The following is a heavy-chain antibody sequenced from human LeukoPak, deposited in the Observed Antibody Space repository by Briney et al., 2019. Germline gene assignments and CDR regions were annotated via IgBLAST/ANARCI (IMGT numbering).Heavy chain of an antibody. CDR3: ASNVATLGY. Sequence: GGSLRLSCAASGFTFSSYSMNWVRQAPGKGLEWVSPISSSSSYIYYADSVKGRFTISRDNAKNSLYLQMNSLRAEDTAVYYCASNVATLGYWGQGTLVTVSS. V-gene: IGHV3-21*01. CDR1: GFTFSSYS. CDR2: ISSSSSYI. J-gene: IGHJ4*02. D-gene: IGHD5-12*01.